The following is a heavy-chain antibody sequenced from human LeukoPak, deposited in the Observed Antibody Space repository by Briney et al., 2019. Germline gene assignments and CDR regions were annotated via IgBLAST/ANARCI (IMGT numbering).Heavy chain of an antibody. CDR2: INHSGST. D-gene: IGHD3-22*01. Sequence: PSETLSLTCAVYGGSFSGYYWSWIRQPPGKGLEWIGEINHSGSTNYNPSLKSRVTISVDTSKNQFSLKLSSVTAADTAVYYCARPRSGYYDSSGYYYFYWGQGTLVTVSS. CDR3: ARPRSGYYDSSGYYYFY. J-gene: IGHJ4*02. CDR1: GGSFSGYY. V-gene: IGHV4-34*01.